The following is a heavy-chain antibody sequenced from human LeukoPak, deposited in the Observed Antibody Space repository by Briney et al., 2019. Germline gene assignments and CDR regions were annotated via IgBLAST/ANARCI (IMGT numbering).Heavy chain of an antibody. J-gene: IGHJ3*02. CDR1: GGTFSSYA. D-gene: IGHD6-25*01. V-gene: IGHV1-69*13. CDR2: IIPIFGTA. CDR3: ARDEGALSRYPGGYSSVGPDAFDI. Sequence: SVKVSCKASGGTFSSYAISWVRQAPGQGLEWMGGIIPIFGTANYAQKFQGRVTITADESTSTAYMELSSLRSEDTAVYYCARDEGALSRYPGGYSSVGPDAFDIWGQGTMVTVSS.